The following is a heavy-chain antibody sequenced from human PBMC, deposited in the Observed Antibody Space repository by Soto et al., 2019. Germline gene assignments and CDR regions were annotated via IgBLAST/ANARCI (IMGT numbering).Heavy chain of an antibody. Sequence: SETLSLTCTVSGASISSSSYFWGWVRQPPGKGLEWIGSVYYTGSTHYSPSLKSRVTISVDTSKSQFSLKLRSVTAADTAVYYCARQLSFYSAPGLSDNSGQGTLVTVSS. J-gene: IGHJ4*02. CDR1: GASISSSSYF. CDR2: VYYTGST. V-gene: IGHV4-39*01. CDR3: ARQLSFYSAPGLSDN. D-gene: IGHD2-21*01.